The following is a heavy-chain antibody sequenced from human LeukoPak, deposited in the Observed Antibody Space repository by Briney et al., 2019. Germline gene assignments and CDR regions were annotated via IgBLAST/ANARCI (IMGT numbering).Heavy chain of an antibody. CDR2: INAGNGNT. V-gene: IGHV1-3*01. CDR1: GYTFTSYA. D-gene: IGHD1-26*01. CDR3: ASPAEGSYYSPLDY. Sequence: GASVRVSCKASGYTFTSYAMHWVRQAPGQRLEWMGWINAGNGNTKYSQKFQGRVTITRDTSASTAYMELSSLRSEDTAVYYCASPAEGSYYSPLDYWGQGTLVTVSS. J-gene: IGHJ4*02.